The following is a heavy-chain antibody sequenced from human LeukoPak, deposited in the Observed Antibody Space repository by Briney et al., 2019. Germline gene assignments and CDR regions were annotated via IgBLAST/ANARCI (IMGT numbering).Heavy chain of an antibody. CDR2: IRSKANSYAT. V-gene: IGHV3-73*01. CDR3: ARSGDFRRYSSSWYDY. CDR1: GFTFSGSA. D-gene: IGHD6-13*01. Sequence: GGSLRLSCAASGFTFSGSAMHWVRQASGKGLEWVGRIRSKANSYATAYAASVKGRFTISRDDSKNTAYLQMNSLKTEDTAVYYCARSGDFRRYSSSWYDYWGQGTLVTVSS. J-gene: IGHJ4*02.